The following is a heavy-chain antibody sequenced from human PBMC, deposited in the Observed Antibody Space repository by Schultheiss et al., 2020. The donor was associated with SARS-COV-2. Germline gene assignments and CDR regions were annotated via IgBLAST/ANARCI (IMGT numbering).Heavy chain of an antibody. J-gene: IGHJ5*02. CDR3: AKASKRYSSSWYGSGGEFDP. D-gene: IGHD6-13*01. Sequence: GGSLRLSCAASGFTFSSYGMHWVRQAPGKGLEWVSAISGSGGSTYYADSVKGRFTISRDNSKNTLYLQMNSLRAEDTAVYYCAKASKRYSSSWYGSGGEFDPWGQGTLVTVSS. CDR1: GFTFSSYG. CDR2: ISGSGGST. V-gene: IGHV3-23*01.